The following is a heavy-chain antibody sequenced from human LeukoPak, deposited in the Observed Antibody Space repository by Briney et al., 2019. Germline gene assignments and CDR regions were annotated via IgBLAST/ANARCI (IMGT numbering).Heavy chain of an antibody. CDR1: GFTFSSYG. J-gene: IGHJ4*02. D-gene: IGHD4-17*01. Sequence: GGSLRLSCAASGFTFSSYGMHRVRQAPGKGLEWVAFIRYDGSNKYYADSVKGRFTISRDNSKNTLYLQMNSLRAEDTAVYYCAHYGDYCRWGQGTLVTVSS. CDR2: IRYDGSNK. V-gene: IGHV3-30*02. CDR3: AHYGDYCR.